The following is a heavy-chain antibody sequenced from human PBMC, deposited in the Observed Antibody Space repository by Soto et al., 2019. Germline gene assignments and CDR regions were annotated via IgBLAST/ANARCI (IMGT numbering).Heavy chain of an antibody. V-gene: IGHV3-48*02. D-gene: IGHD5-18*01. CDR2: ISSSSSTI. CDR1: GFTFSSYS. Sequence: GGSLRLSCAASGFTFSSYSMNWVRQAPGKGLEWVSYISSSSSTIYYADSVKGRFTISRDNAKNSLYLQMNSLRDEDSALYYCARVWLDTAMDSYSGMDVWGQGTTVTVS. J-gene: IGHJ6*02. CDR3: ARVWLDTAMDSYSGMDV.